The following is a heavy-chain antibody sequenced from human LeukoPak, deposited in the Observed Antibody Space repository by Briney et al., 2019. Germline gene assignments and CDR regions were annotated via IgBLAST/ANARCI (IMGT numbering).Heavy chain of an antibody. CDR2: INSDGSST. CDR3: ANLAANDAFDI. V-gene: IGHV3-74*01. J-gene: IGHJ3*02. CDR1: GFTFSSYW. D-gene: IGHD2-15*01. Sequence: PGGSLRLSCAASGFTFSSYWMHWVRQAPGKGLVWVSRINSDGSSTSYADSVKGRFTISRDNAKNTLYLQMNSLRAEDTAVYYCANLAANDAFDIWGRGTMVTVSS.